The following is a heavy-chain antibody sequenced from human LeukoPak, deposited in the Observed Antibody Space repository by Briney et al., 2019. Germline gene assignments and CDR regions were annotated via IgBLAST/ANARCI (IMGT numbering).Heavy chain of an antibody. CDR2: INPNSGGT. D-gene: IGHD3-3*01. J-gene: IGHJ4*02. Sequence: ASVKVSCKASGYTFTGYYMHWVRLAPGQGLEWMGWINPNSGGTNYAQKFQGRVTMTRDTSISTAYMELSRLRSDDTAVYYCARYGDTYYDFWSGYSTFDYWGQGTLVTVSS. CDR3: ARYGDTYYDFWSGYSTFDY. CDR1: GYTFTGYY. V-gene: IGHV1-2*02.